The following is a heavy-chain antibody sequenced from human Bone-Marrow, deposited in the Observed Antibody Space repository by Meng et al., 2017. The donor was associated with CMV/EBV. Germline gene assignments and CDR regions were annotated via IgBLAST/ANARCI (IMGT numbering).Heavy chain of an antibody. CDR2: IRFDGSDN. J-gene: IGHJ4*02. D-gene: IGHD1-1*01. CDR1: GFTFSSYG. V-gene: IGHV3-30*02. Sequence: GESLKISCAASGFTFSSYGMHWVRQAPGKGLEWVAFIRFDGSDNYYADSVQGRFTISRDNSNNTLYLQMSSLRAEDTAVYYCAKGLRGRINWPYYFDYWGEGTLVTVSS. CDR3: AKGLRGRINWPYYFDY.